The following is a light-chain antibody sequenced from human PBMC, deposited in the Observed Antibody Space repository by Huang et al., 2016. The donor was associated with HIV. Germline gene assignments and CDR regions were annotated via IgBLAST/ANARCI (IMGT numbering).Light chain of an antibody. V-gene: IGKV3-11*01. CDR1: QSVGPY. CDR3: QQRSNWPPLLT. CDR2: DAS. J-gene: IGKJ3*01. Sequence: ELVLTQSPATLSLSPGERATLSCRASQSVGPYLAWYQQKPGQSPRLLIYDASNRASGIPARFRGRGSGTDFTLTISSLEPEDFAVYYCQQRSNWPPLLTFGPGTKVDIK.